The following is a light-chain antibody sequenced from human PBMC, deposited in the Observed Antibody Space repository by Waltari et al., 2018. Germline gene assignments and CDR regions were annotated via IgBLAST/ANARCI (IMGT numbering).Light chain of an antibody. J-gene: IGKJ1*01. CDR1: SSVRVS. CDR3: QHYVRLPAT. Sequence: EIVLTQSPGTLSLSPGERATISCRASSSVRVSLPWYQQKAGQAPRLLIYGASSRATGVPDRVSGSGSGTDFSLTISRLEPEDFAVYYCQHYVRLPATFGQGTKVEI. CDR2: GAS. V-gene: IGKV3-20*01.